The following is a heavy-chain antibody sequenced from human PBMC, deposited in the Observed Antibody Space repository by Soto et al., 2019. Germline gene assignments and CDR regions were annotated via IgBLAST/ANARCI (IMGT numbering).Heavy chain of an antibody. Sequence: QVQLVESGGGVVQPGRSLRLSCAASGFTFSSYGMHWVRQAPGKGLEWVAVISYDGSNKYYADSVKGRFTISRDNSKNTLSLQMNSLRAEDTAVYYCAQDQHYYYYGMDVWGQGTTVIVSS. J-gene: IGHJ6*02. V-gene: IGHV3-30*18. CDR1: GFTFSSYG. CDR3: AQDQHYYYYGMDV. CDR2: ISYDGSNK.